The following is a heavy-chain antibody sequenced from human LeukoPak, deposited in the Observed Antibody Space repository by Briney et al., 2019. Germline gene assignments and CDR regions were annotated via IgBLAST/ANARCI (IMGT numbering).Heavy chain of an antibody. Sequence: GGSLRLSCAASGFTFDDYGMSWVRQAPGKGLEWVSGINWNGGSTGYADSVKGRFTISRDNAKNSLYLQMNSLRAEDTAVYYCAKDRYGLGSSGPNYYYYMDVWGKGTTVTVSS. CDR3: AKDRYGLGSSGPNYYYYMDV. V-gene: IGHV3-20*04. CDR1: GFTFDDYG. CDR2: INWNGGST. J-gene: IGHJ6*03. D-gene: IGHD6-19*01.